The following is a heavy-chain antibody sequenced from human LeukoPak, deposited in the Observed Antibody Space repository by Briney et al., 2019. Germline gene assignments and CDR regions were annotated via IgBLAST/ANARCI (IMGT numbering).Heavy chain of an antibody. CDR1: GFTFDDYG. D-gene: IGHD1-26*01. CDR2: ITWDGGRT. CDR3: VKGGSYYGYFDY. J-gene: IGHJ4*02. Sequence: GGSLRLFCAASGFTFDDYGMHWVRQAPGKGLEWVSLITWDGGRTYYADSVKGRFTISRDNSKNSLYLHMNSLRPEDTALYYCVKGGSYYGYFDYWGQGTLVTVSS. V-gene: IGHV3-43D*04.